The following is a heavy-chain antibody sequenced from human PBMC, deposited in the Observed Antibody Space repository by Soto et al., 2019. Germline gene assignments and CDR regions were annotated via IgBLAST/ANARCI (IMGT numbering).Heavy chain of an antibody. J-gene: IGHJ6*03. D-gene: IGHD6-19*01. Sequence: GGSLRLSCAASGFTFSSYGMHWVRQAPGKGLEWVAVISYDGSNKYYADSVKGRFTISRDNSKNTLYLQMNSLRAEDTAVYYCAKSSGYTYYMDVWGKGTTVTVSS. CDR3: AKSSGYTYYMDV. CDR1: GFTFSSYG. V-gene: IGHV3-30*18. CDR2: ISYDGSNK.